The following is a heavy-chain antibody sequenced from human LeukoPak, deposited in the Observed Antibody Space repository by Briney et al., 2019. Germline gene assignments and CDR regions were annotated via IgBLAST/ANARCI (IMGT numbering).Heavy chain of an antibody. D-gene: IGHD6-13*01. CDR1: GFTFSSYA. CDR3: ARDGSSYYNDY. Sequence: GGSLRLSCAASGFTFSSYAMTWVRQAPGKGLEWVSGISNSGYSTYYADSVKGRLTISRDNSKNTLYLQMNSLRAEDTAVYYCARDGSSYYNDYWGQGTLVTVSS. CDR2: ISNSGYST. V-gene: IGHV3-23*01. J-gene: IGHJ4*02.